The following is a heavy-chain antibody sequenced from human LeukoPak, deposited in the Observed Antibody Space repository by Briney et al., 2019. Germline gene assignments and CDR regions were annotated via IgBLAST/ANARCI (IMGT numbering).Heavy chain of an antibody. CDR3: ARDRLRHPLDP. D-gene: IGHD4-17*01. V-gene: IGHV4-59*12. CDR2: IYYSGNT. CDR1: GGSISSYY. J-gene: IGHJ5*02. Sequence: SETLSLTCTFSGGSISSYYWIWIRQPPGKGLEWVGFIYYSGNTNYNPSLKSRVTISVDMSKNQFSLKLSSVTAADTAVYYCARDRLRHPLDPWGQGTLVTVSS.